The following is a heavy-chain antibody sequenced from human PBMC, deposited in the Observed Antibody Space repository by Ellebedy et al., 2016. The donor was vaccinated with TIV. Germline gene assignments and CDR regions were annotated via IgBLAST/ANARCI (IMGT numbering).Heavy chain of an antibody. Sequence: GGSLRLSXAASGFTFDDYTMHWVRQAPGKGLEWVSLISWDGGSTYYADSVKGRFTISRDNSKNTLYLQMNSLRAEDTAVYYCAGTNLDDFDYWGQGTLVTVSS. CDR3: AGTNLDDFDY. D-gene: IGHD1-7*01. CDR2: ISWDGGST. J-gene: IGHJ4*02. V-gene: IGHV3-43*01. CDR1: GFTFDDYT.